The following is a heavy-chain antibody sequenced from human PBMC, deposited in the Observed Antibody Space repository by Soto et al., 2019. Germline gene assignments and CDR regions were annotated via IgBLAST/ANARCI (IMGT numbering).Heavy chain of an antibody. CDR3: ASRPRYCSGGSCYFPFDY. CDR2: SYYSGST. CDR1: GGSISSYY. Sequence: SETLSLTCTVSGGSISSYYWSWIRPPPGKGLEWIGYSYYSGSTNYNPSIKSRVTISVDTSKNQFSLKLSSVTAADTAVYYCASRPRYCSGGSCYFPFDYWGQGTLVTVSS. J-gene: IGHJ4*02. V-gene: IGHV4-59*01. D-gene: IGHD2-15*01.